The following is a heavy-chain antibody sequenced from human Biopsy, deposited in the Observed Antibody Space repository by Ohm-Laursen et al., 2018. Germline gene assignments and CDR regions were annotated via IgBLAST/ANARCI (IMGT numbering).Heavy chain of an antibody. CDR3: ARKIYGDYEVPYSYGMDV. D-gene: IGHD4-17*01. V-gene: IGHV3-74*01. CDR2: IKRDGTTT. Sequence: SLRLSCSAPGFTYSNYYMHWVRHAPGKGLLWVSRIKRDGTTTDYAESVKGRFTISRDNAKNSLYLQMNSLRAEDTAVYYCARKIYGDYEVPYSYGMDVWGLGTTVTVSS. J-gene: IGHJ6*02. CDR1: GFTYSNYY.